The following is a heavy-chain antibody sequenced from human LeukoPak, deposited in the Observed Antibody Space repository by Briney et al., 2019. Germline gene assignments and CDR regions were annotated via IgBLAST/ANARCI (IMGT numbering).Heavy chain of an antibody. Sequence: PGGSLRLSCTASGFSFNSYNMNWVRQAPGKGLERVSYISSSSSTIYYADSVKGRFTISRDNAKNSLYLQMNSLRDEDTAVYYCAREHSSSSGSVSDYWGQGTLVTVSS. CDR1: GFSFNSYN. J-gene: IGHJ4*02. V-gene: IGHV3-48*02. D-gene: IGHD6-6*01. CDR2: ISSSSSTI. CDR3: AREHSSSSGSVSDY.